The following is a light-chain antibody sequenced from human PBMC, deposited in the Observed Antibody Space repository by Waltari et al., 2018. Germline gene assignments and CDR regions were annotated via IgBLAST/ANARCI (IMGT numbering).Light chain of an antibody. Sequence: QSALTQPASVSGSPGQSITISCTGTSSDVGGYNYVSWYQQHPGKAPKLMIYEVSNRPSGVSNRFSGSKSGNTASLTISGLQAEDEADYYCSSYTSINSRVFGGGTKLTVL. CDR1: SSDVGGYNY. CDR2: EVS. CDR3: SSYTSINSRV. V-gene: IGLV2-14*01. J-gene: IGLJ3*02.